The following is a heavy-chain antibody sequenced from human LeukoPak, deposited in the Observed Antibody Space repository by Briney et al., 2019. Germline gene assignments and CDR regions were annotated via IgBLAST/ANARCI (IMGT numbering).Heavy chain of an antibody. CDR2: ISGSGGST. CDR3: ARMEGTSSSEPRVPADY. D-gene: IGHD2-8*01. CDR1: GFTFSSYA. J-gene: IGHJ4*02. Sequence: GGSLRLSCAASGFTFSSYAMSWVRQAPGKGLKWVSAISGSGGSTYYADSVKGRFTISRDNSKNTLYLQMNSLRAEDTAVYYCARMEGTSSSEPRVPADYWGQGTLVTVSS. V-gene: IGHV3-23*01.